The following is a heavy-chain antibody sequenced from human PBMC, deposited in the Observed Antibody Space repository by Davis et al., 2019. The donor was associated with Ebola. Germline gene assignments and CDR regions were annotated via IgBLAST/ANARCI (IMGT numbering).Heavy chain of an antibody. J-gene: IGHJ4*02. D-gene: IGHD3-10*01. CDR3: ARVVTMVQGVIALSY. V-gene: IGHV1-2*02. Sequence: ASVKVSCKASGYTFTGYYMHWVRQAPGQGLEWMGWINPNSGGTNYAQKFQGRVTMTRDTSISTAYMELSRLRSDDTAVYYCARVVTMVQGVIALSYWGQGTLVTVSS. CDR2: INPNSGGT. CDR1: GYTFTGYY.